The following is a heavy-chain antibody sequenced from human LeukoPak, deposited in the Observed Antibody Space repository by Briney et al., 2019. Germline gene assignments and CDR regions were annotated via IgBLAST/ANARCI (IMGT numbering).Heavy chain of an antibody. Sequence: PSETLSLTCAVYSGSFSNYYWSWIRQPPGKGLEWIGEINQSGSTNYNPSLKSRVTISVDTSKNHFSLKLRSVTAADTAVYYCARATAGTTLFEGIDYWGQGTLVTVSS. CDR2: INQSGST. V-gene: IGHV4-34*01. CDR3: ARATAGTTLFEGIDY. D-gene: IGHD1-1*01. J-gene: IGHJ4*02. CDR1: SGSFSNYY.